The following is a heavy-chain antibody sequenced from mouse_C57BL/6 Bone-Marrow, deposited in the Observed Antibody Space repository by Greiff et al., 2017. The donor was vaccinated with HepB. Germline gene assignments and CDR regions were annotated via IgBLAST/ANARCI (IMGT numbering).Heavy chain of an antibody. CDR1: GFNIKDYY. Sequence: VQLQQSGAELVRPGASVKLSCTASGFNIKDYYMHWVKQRPEQGLEWIGRIDPEDGDTEYAPKFQGKATMTADTASNTAYLQLSSLTSEDTAVYYCTTWGLRRREWFAYWGQGTLVTVSA. D-gene: IGHD2-4*01. V-gene: IGHV14-1*01. CDR3: TTWGLRRREWFAY. CDR2: IDPEDGDT. J-gene: IGHJ3*01.